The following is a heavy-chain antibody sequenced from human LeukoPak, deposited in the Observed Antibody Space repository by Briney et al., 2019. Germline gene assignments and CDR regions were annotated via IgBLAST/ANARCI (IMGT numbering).Heavy chain of an antibody. Sequence: PGGSLRLSCAASGFTFSSYAMSWVRQAPGKGLGRVSATSESGGSTYYADSVKGRLTISRDNSKNTLFLQMSSLRAEDTAVYYCASWIQIWSLDYWGQGTLVTVSS. V-gene: IGHV3-23*01. CDR1: GFTFSSYA. D-gene: IGHD5-18*01. J-gene: IGHJ4*02. CDR2: TSESGGST. CDR3: ASWIQIWSLDY.